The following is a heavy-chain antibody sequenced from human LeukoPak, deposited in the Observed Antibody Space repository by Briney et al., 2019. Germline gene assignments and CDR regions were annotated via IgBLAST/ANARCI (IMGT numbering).Heavy chain of an antibody. CDR2: ISGSGGST. J-gene: IGHJ5*02. CDR3: AKDIVVVVGAETNWFDP. Sequence: GGSLRLSCAASGFTFSSYAMSWVRQAPGKGLEWVSAISGSGGSTYYADSVKGRFTISTDNSKNTLYLQMSSLRDEDTAVYYCAKDIVVVVGAETNWFDPWGQGTLVTVSS. CDR1: GFTFSSYA. D-gene: IGHD2-15*01. V-gene: IGHV3-23*01.